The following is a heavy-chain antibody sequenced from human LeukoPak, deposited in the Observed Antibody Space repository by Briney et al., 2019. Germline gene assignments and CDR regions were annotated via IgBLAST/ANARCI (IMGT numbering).Heavy chain of an antibody. V-gene: IGHV3-21*01. CDR2: ISSSSSYI. D-gene: IGHD3-3*01. J-gene: IGHJ4*02. CDR3: AREDFWSGYPLYYFDY. CDR1: GFTFSSYS. Sequence: PGGSLRLSCAASGFTFSSYSMNRVRQAPGKGLEWVSSISSSSSYIYYADSVKGRFTIPRDNAKSSLYLQMNSLRAEDTAVYYCAREDFWSGYPLYYFDYWGQGTLVTVSS.